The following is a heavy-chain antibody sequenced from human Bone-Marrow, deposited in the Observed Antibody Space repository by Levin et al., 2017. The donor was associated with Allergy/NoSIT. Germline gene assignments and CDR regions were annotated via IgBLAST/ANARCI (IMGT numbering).Heavy chain of an antibody. D-gene: IGHD4-11*01. CDR1: GFTFSNYG. CDR2: ISYDGNDK. J-gene: IGHJ4*02. Sequence: GESLKISCAASGFTFSNYGMHWVRQAPGKGLEWVAVISYDGNDKYYVDSVKGRFTISRDSSKNTLYLQMNSLRAEDTAVYYCAKGDRITTVSYVDYWGQGTLVTVSS. CDR3: AKGDRITTVSYVDY. V-gene: IGHV3-30*18.